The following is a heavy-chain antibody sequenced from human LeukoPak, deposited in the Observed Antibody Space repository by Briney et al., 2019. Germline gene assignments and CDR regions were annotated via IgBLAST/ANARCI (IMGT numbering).Heavy chain of an antibody. Sequence: PSETLSLTCTVSGGSISSYYWSWIRQPPGNGLEWIGYIYYSGSTSYNPSLKSRVTISVDTSKNQFSLKLSSVTAADTAVYYCARSLATVTTLKVLYGMDVWGQGTTVTVSS. V-gene: IGHV4-59*01. CDR1: GGSISSYY. J-gene: IGHJ6*02. CDR3: ARSLATVTTLKVLYGMDV. D-gene: IGHD4-17*01. CDR2: IYYSGST.